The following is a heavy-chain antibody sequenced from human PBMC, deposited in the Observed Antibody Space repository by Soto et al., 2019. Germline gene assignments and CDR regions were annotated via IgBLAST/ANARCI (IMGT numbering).Heavy chain of an antibody. J-gene: IGHJ4*02. Sequence: QVPLQESGPRLVRPSGTLSLTCTVSSGSITTANWWSWVRQPPGRGLEWIGEIYHGGSTNYNLSLKSRVTLSVDKSKNQFSLRLSSVTAADTAMYYCARRGGGVVLAATTPFDYWGQGTLVTVSS. D-gene: IGHD2-15*01. CDR2: IYHGGST. CDR1: SGSITTANW. CDR3: ARRGGGVVLAATTPFDY. V-gene: IGHV4-4*02.